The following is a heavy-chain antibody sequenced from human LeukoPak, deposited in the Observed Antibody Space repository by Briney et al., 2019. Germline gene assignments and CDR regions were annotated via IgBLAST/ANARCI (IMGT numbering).Heavy chain of an antibody. V-gene: IGHV1-8*01. J-gene: IGHJ4*02. CDR1: GYTFTSYD. CDR2: MNPNSGNT. CDR3: ARSSGDIVVVVPYYFDY. Sequence: ASVKVSCKASGYTFTSYDINWVRQATGQGLEWMGWMNPNSGNTGYAQKFQGRVTMTRNTSISTAYMELSSLRSEDTAVYYCARSSGDIVVVVPYYFDYWGQGTLVTVSS. D-gene: IGHD2-15*01.